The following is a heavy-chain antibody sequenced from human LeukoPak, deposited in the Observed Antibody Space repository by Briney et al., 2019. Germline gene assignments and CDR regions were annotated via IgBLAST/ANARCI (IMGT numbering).Heavy chain of an antibody. CDR1: GFTVSSNY. CDR3: ARALRYSSGSYYFDY. J-gene: IGHJ4*02. D-gene: IGHD6-19*01. CDR2: IYSGGST. V-gene: IGHV3-53*01. Sequence: GGSLRLSCAASGFTVSSNYMSWVRQAPGKGLEWVSVIYSGGSTYYADSVKGRFTISRDNSKNTLHLQINSLRAEDTAVYYCARALRYSSGSYYFDYWGQGTLVTVSS.